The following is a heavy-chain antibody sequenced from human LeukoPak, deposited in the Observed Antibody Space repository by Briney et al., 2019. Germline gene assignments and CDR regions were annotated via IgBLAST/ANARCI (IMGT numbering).Heavy chain of an antibody. CDR3: ASSHCTAGSCNWFDP. J-gene: IGHJ5*02. D-gene: IGHD2-8*02. CDR1: GFTVSSNY. CDR2: MYRGDRT. Sequence: GGSLRLSCAASGFTVSSNYMSWVRQAPGKGLEWVSFMYRGDRTYYADSVKGRFTMSRGDMKKTVYLQMDSLRAEDTAVYYCASSHCTAGSCNWFDPWGQGTLVTVSP. V-gene: IGHV3-66*01.